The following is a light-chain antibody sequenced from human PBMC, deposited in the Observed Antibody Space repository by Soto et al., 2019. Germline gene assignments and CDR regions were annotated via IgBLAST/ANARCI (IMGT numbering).Light chain of an antibody. CDR3: QQYNSWPPWT. J-gene: IGKJ1*01. CDR1: QSVSSN. V-gene: IGKV3-15*01. CDR2: GAS. Sequence: EIVMTQSPATLSVSPGERATLSCRASQSVSSNLAWYQQKPGQAPRLLIYGASTRATGIPARFSGSGSGTEFTNTITSMQSEDFAVYYCQQYNSWPPWTCGQGTKVEIK.